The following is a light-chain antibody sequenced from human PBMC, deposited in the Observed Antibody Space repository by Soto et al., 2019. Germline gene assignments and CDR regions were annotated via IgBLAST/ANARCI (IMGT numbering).Light chain of an antibody. CDR1: QSVTSSY. J-gene: IGKJ1*01. CDR3: QQYGSSPWT. Sequence: EIVLTQSPGTLSLSPGERATLSCRASQSVTSSYLAWHQQKPGQAPRLLIFGASTRATGIPDRFSGSGSGTDFTLTISRLEPEEFAVYYCQQYGSSPWTFGQGTKVEIK. V-gene: IGKV3-20*01. CDR2: GAS.